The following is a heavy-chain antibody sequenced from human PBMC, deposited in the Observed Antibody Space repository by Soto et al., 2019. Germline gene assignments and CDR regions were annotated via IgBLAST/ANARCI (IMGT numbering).Heavy chain of an antibody. V-gene: IGHV4-59*01. CDR1: GGSISSYY. D-gene: IGHD3-22*01. Sequence: QVQLQESGPGLVKPSETLSLTSTVSGGSISSYYWSWIRQPPGKGLEWIGYIYYSGSTNYNPSLKSRVTISVDTSKNQFSLKLSSVTAADTAVYYCARDGYYYDSSGYYPDWGQGTLVTVSS. J-gene: IGHJ4*02. CDR3: ARDGYYYDSSGYYPD. CDR2: IYYSGST.